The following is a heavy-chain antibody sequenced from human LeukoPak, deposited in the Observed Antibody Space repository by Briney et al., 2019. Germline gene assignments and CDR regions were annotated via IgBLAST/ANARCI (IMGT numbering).Heavy chain of an antibody. CDR1: GFTFSSYG. Sequence: GGSLRLSCAASGFTFSSYGMHWVRQAPGKGLEWVAVIWYDGSNKYYADSVKGRFTISRDNSKNTLYLQMNSLRAEDTAVYYCAKARYYYDSSGYSGLDYWGQGTLVTVSS. CDR2: IWYDGSNK. V-gene: IGHV3-33*06. D-gene: IGHD3-22*01. J-gene: IGHJ4*02. CDR3: AKARYYYDSSGYSGLDY.